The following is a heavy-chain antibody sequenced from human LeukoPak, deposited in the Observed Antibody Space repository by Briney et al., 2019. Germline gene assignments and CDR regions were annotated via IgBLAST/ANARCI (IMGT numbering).Heavy chain of an antibody. J-gene: IGHJ4*02. V-gene: IGHV4-59*13. Sequence: PPETLSLTCTVSGGSISNYYSSWIRQPPGKGLEWIGYIYYSGSTNYNPFLKSRVTISVDTSKNQFSLKLSSVTAADTAVYYCARAPSSWYVGYFDYWGQGTLVTVSS. CDR2: IYYSGST. CDR3: ARAPSSWYVGYFDY. D-gene: IGHD6-13*01. CDR1: GGSISNYY.